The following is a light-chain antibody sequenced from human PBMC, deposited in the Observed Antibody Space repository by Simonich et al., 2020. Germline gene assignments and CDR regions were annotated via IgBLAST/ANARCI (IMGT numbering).Light chain of an antibody. J-gene: IGLJ2*01. CDR1: SSDVGGYNY. Sequence: QSALTQPASVSGSPGQSITLSCTGTSSDVGGYNYVSWYQQHPGKAPKLMIYDVMKRPSGVSNRFSGSKSGNTASLTISGLQAEDEADYYCSSYTSSSTLVFGGGTKLTVL. V-gene: IGLV2-14*03. CDR3: SSYTSSSTLV. CDR2: DVM.